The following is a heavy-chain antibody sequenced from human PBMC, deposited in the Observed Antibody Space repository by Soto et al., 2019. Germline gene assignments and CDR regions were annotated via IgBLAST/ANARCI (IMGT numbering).Heavy chain of an antibody. Sequence: WGPLRLPCAVSGCTFGGYGRHWISQDQGKGLEWVAVIWYDGSNKYYADSVKGRFTISRDNSKNTLYLQMNSLRAEDTAVYYCARRWAGPAVGWGMDVWGQGTTDTVSS. CDR2: IWYDGSNK. V-gene: IGHV3-33*08. CDR3: ARRWAGPAVGWGMDV. CDR1: GCTFGGYG. J-gene: IGHJ6*02. D-gene: IGHD6-19*01.